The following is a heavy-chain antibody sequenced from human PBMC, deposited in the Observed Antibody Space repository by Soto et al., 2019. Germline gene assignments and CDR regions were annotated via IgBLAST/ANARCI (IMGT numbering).Heavy chain of an antibody. CDR2: IDSRGRTL. CDR3: ARQAARNYIDS. Sequence: GSLRLSCVASGFTFIDYSISCVRQAPGKGLEWLAFIDSRGRTLSYADSVRGRFTISRDNAENSVYLQMDSLRADDTAVYYCARQAARNYIDSWGQGNSVTVSS. J-gene: IGHJ4*02. V-gene: IGHV3-11*01. CDR1: GFTFIDYS. D-gene: IGHD6-6*01.